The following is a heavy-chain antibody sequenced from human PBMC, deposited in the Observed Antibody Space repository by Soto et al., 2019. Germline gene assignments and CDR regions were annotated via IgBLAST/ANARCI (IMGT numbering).Heavy chain of an antibody. CDR2: IFTSGNT. Sequence: SETLSLTFSAPGGSVSSGSYHWSVIRQPPVKGLEWIGRIFTSGNTNYNPSLRSRLNMSVDTATNQVSLRLTSVTAAETAVYYCASGRLVSRYYGLDVWGQGTTVTVSS. CDR1: GGSVSSGSYH. V-gene: IGHV4-61*01. CDR3: ASGRLVSRYYGLDV. D-gene: IGHD6-6*01. J-gene: IGHJ6*02.